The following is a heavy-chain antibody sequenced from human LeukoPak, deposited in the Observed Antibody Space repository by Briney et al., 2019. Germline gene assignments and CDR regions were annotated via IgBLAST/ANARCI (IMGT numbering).Heavy chain of an antibody. Sequence: PSGTLSLTHAVSGGSIRSSNWWSWVRQPPGKGLEWIGEIFHSGSTHYNPSPKSRVTISVDKSKNQFSLKLSSVTAADTAVYYCAGGGGWYDSSALGWFDPWGQGTLVTVSS. V-gene: IGHV4-4*02. CDR3: AGGGGWYDSSALGWFDP. J-gene: IGHJ5*02. D-gene: IGHD3-22*01. CDR2: IFHSGST. CDR1: GGSIRSSNW.